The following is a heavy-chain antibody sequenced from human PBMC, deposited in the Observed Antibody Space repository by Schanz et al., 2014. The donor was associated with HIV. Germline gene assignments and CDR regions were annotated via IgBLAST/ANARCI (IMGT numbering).Heavy chain of an antibody. Sequence: QVHLVQSGAEVKRPGTTVKVSCKASGGTFTGYYLHWVRQAPGQGLEWMGWINPNSGGADSAQKFQGRVTMTRDTSISTAYLELSRLRSDDTAVYYCAREPNYSGFDSWGHGTLVTVSS. CDR1: GGTFTGYY. CDR2: INPNSGGA. J-gene: IGHJ5*01. CDR3: AREPNYSGFDS. D-gene: IGHD5-12*01. V-gene: IGHV1-2*02.